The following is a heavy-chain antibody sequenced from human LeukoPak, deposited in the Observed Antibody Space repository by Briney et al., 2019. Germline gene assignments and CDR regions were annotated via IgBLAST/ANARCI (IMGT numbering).Heavy chain of an antibody. Sequence: SETLSLTCTVSGGSISSYYWSWIRQPPGKGLEWIGYIYYSGSTNYNPSLKSRVTISVDTSKNQFSLKLNSVTAADTAVCYCARVSGYDWESFYDYWGQGTLVTVSS. CDR3: ARVSGYDWESFYDY. D-gene: IGHD5-12*01. CDR2: IYYSGST. J-gene: IGHJ4*02. V-gene: IGHV4-59*01. CDR1: GGSISSYY.